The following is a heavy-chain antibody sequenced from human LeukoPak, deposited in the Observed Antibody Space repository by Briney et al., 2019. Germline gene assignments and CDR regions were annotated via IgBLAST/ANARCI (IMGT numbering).Heavy chain of an antibody. J-gene: IGHJ4*02. CDR1: GGTFSSYA. CDR2: IIPIFGTA. Sequence: SVKVSCKGSGGTFSSYAISWVRQAPGQGLEWMGGIIPIFGTANYAQKFQGRVTITADESTSTAYMELSSLRSEDTAVYYCAMAARQWLVLYYFDYWGQGTLVTVSS. CDR3: AMAARQWLVLYYFDY. V-gene: IGHV1-69*01. D-gene: IGHD6-19*01.